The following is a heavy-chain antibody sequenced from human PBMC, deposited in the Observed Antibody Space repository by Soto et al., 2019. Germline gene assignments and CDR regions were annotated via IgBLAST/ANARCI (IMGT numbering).Heavy chain of an antibody. J-gene: IGHJ5*02. CDR1: GFSLSTNGVG. CDR3: VSGSFPNWFDP. CDR2: FYWDDNR. V-gene: IGHV2-5*02. Sequence: QITLKESGPTLVKPTQTLTLTCTFSGFSLSTNGVGVGWIRQPPGQALEWLALFYWDDNRRYSPSLSSRLTXTXXTSKNQVVLTMTNMGPVDTATYYCVSGSFPNWFDPWGQGTLVTVSS. D-gene: IGHD3-10*01.